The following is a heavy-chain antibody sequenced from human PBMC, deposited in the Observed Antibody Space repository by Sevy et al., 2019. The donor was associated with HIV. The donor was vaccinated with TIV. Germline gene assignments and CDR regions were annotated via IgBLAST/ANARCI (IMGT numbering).Heavy chain of an antibody. D-gene: IGHD5-12*01. Sequence: GASLRLSCAASGFIFRSYGMHWVRQAPDKGLEWVALIWYDGSKEYYADSVKGRFTVSRDSSKNTLYLLMNSLRAEDTAVYYCARDSLLPTTTFDIWAQGTMVTVSS. CDR2: IWYDGSKE. CDR1: GFIFRSYG. V-gene: IGHV3-33*01. J-gene: IGHJ3*02. CDR3: ARDSLLPTTTFDI.